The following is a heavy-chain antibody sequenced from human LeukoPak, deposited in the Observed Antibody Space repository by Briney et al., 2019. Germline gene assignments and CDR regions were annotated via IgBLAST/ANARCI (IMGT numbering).Heavy chain of an antibody. D-gene: IGHD2-2*01. J-gene: IGHJ4*02. Sequence: PGGSLRLSCAASGFTFSSYAMHWVRQAPGKGLEYVSAISSNGGSTYYANSVKGRFTISRDNAKNSLYLQMNSLRAEDTAVYYCARGGSNSPYYFDYWGQGTLVTVSS. CDR2: ISSNGGST. CDR3: ARGGSNSPYYFDY. V-gene: IGHV3-64*01. CDR1: GFTFSSYA.